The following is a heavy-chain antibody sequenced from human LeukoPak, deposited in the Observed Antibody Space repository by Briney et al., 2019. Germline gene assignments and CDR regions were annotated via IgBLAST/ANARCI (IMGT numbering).Heavy chain of an antibody. D-gene: IGHD1-14*01. CDR1: GFTFSSYA. CDR2: ISYDGSNK. Sequence: PGGSLRLSCAASGFTFSSYAMSWVRQAPGKGLEWVAVISYDGSNKYYADSVKGRFTISRDNSKNTLYLQMNSLRAEDTAVYYCAKDQEPWRAYYYYGMDVWGQGTTVTVSS. CDR3: AKDQEPWRAYYYYGMDV. V-gene: IGHV3-30*18. J-gene: IGHJ6*02.